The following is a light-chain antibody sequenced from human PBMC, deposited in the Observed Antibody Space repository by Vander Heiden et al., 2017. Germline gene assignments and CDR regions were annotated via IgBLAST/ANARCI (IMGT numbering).Light chain of an antibody. CDR3: QSYDSSLSAYV. Sequence: QSVLTQPPSVSGAAGQRVTILCTGNSSTIGAGYDVHWYRLLPGTAPKLLIYGNTNRPSGVTGRFSGSKAGTSASLGITRLQAEDEADYYCQSYDSSLSAYVFGTGTKVTVL. J-gene: IGLJ1*01. CDR2: GNT. V-gene: IGLV1-40*01. CDR1: SSTIGAGYD.